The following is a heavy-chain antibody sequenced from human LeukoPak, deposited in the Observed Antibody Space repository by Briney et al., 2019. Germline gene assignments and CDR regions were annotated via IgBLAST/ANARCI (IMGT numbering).Heavy chain of an antibody. D-gene: IGHD1-1*01. CDR1: GFTFTNYA. CDR2: ISSDGSKN. J-gene: IGHJ4*02. CDR3: VKGLVQTTMSYSVDY. Sequence: GGSLRLSCAASGFTFTNYAMHWVRQTPGKGLEWVALISSDGSKNIYADPVKGRFPVSRDNSKNTLYLQMNSLRAEDTAVYYCVKGLVQTTMSYSVDYWGQGALVTVSS. V-gene: IGHV3-30*18.